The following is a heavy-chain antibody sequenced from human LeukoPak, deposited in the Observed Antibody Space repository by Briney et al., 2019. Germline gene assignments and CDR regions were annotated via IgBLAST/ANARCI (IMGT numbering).Heavy chain of an antibody. CDR1: GYTFTDHG. CDR3: ARAVGSTDYYGVDV. V-gene: IGHV1-18*01. Sequence: ASVKVSCTASGYTFTDHGITWVQQARGQGFEWMGWMSVFNGYTKYAEGFQGRVTMTTDTSTRTAHMEMRGLRSDDTAVYYCARAVGSTDYYGVDVWGQGTTVTVSS. CDR2: MSVFNGYT. D-gene: IGHD3-10*01. J-gene: IGHJ6*02.